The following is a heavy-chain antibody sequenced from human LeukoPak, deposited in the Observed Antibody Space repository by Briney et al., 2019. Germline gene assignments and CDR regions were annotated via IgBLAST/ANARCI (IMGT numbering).Heavy chain of an antibody. CDR2: IHSDASDT. D-gene: IGHD5-18*01. Sequence: GGSLRLSCAASGFTFSSYWMHWVRQVPGKGLVWVSRIHSDASDTKHADSVKGRFTISRDNARNTLYLQMNSLRAEDTAVYYCARGNQRILDYWGQGTLVTVSS. CDR1: GFTFSSYW. CDR3: ARGNQRILDY. V-gene: IGHV3-74*03. J-gene: IGHJ4*02.